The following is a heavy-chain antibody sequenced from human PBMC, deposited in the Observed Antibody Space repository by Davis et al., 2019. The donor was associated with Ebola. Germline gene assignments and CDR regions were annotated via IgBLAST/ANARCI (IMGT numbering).Heavy chain of an antibody. J-gene: IGHJ4*02. Sequence: ASVKVSCKASGYTFTNYAITWVRQAPGQGLEWMGWIGGYNGNTDYAQTVQGRVSMTTDTSTSTAYMELRSLRSDDTAVYYCARDGTYYIGHCVSTSCFGVDYWGQGTLVTVSS. D-gene: IGHD2-2*01. CDR3: ARDGTYYIGHCVSTSCFGVDY. V-gene: IGHV1-18*04. CDR1: GYTFTNYA. CDR2: IGGYNGNT.